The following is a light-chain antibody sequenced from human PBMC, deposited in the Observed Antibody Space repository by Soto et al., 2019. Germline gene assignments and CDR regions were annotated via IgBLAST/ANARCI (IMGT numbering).Light chain of an antibody. Sequence: EIVLTQSPGTLSLSPGERASLSCRASQSVSSSFLAWYQQRPGQAPRLLIYAASNTAPGIPDRFSGSGSGTEFTLSISSLQSEDSAVYYCQQYNNWPPITFGQGTRLEIK. CDR3: QQYNNWPPIT. V-gene: IGKV3D-20*02. CDR2: AAS. J-gene: IGKJ5*01. CDR1: QSVSSSF.